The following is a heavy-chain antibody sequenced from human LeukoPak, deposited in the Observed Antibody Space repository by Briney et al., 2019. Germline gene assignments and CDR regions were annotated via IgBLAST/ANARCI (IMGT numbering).Heavy chain of an antibody. CDR2: IYSGGST. V-gene: IGHV3-53*01. CDR3: ARWGYYDSSGYYQYYFDY. J-gene: IGHJ4*02. CDR1: GITFRNYG. Sequence: GGSLRLSCVVSGITFRNYGMHWVRQAPGKGLEWVSVIYSGGSTYYADSVKGRFTISRDNSKNTLYLQMNSLRAGDTAVYYCARWGYYDSSGYYQYYFDYWGQGTLVTVSS. D-gene: IGHD3-22*01.